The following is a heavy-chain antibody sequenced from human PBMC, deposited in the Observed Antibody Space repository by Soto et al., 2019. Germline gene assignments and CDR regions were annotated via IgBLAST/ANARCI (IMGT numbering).Heavy chain of an antibody. D-gene: IGHD2-15*01. CDR3: ARDLNGYCSGGSCYSGVRQDY. V-gene: IGHV1-18*01. Sequence: ASVEVSCKASGYTFTSYGISWVRQAPGQGLEWMGWISAYNGNTNYAQKLQGRVTMTTDTSTSTAYMELRSLRSDDTAVYYCARDLNGYCSGGSCYSGVRQDYWGQGTLVTVSS. CDR2: ISAYNGNT. J-gene: IGHJ4*02. CDR1: GYTFTSYG.